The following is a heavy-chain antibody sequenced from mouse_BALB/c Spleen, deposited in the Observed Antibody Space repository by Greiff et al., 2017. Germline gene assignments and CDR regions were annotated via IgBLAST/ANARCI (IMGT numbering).Heavy chain of an antibody. D-gene: IGHD1-1*02. CDR1: GYAFSSYW. J-gene: IGHJ4*01. V-gene: IGHV1-80*01. CDR2: IYPGDGDT. Sequence: VQRVESGAELVRPGSSVKISCKASGYAFSSYWMNWVKQRPGQGLEWIGQIYPGDGDTNYNGKFKGKATLTADKSSSTAYMQLSSLTSEDSAVYFCALYGKGDYYAMDYWGQGTSVTVSS. CDR3: ALYGKGDYYAMDY.